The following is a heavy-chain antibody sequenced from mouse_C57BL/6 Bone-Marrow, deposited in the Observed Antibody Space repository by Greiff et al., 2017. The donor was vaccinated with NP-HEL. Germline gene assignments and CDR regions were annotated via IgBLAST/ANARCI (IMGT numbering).Heavy chain of an antibody. CDR2: IWGGGST. CDR1: GFSLTSYG. Sequence: VKLQESGPGLVAPSQSLSITCTVSGFSLTSYGVDWVRQPPGKGLEWLGVIWGGGSTNYNSALMSRLSISKDNSKSQVFLKMNSLQTDDTAMYYCAKRGLRRTSYYAMDYWGQGTSVTVSS. V-gene: IGHV2-9*01. CDR3: AKRGLRRTSYYAMDY. J-gene: IGHJ4*01. D-gene: IGHD2-4*01.